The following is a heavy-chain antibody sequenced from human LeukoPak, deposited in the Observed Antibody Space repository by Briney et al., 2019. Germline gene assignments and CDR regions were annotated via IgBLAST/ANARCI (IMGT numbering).Heavy chain of an antibody. CDR3: ARDPYTLIAMIPDY. V-gene: IGHV3-23*01. CDR2: FSGSGGRT. D-gene: IGHD3-22*01. Sequence: GGSLRLSCAASGFTVSNYAMNWVRQAPGKGLQWVSGFSGSGGRTYYADSVKGRFTISRDNSKNTLYLQMNSLRAEDTAVYYCARDPYTLIAMIPDYWGQGTLVTVSS. J-gene: IGHJ4*02. CDR1: GFTVSNYA.